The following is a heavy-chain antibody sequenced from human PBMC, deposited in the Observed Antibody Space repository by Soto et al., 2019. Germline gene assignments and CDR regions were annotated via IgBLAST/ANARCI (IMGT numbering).Heavy chain of an antibody. V-gene: IGHV3-30*03. Sequence: GGSLRLSCAASGFSFISYGMHWVRQAPGKGLEWVTLISYDGSKKYNADSVKGRFTISRDNSKNTLYLQMNSLRAEDTAVYYCVLEERQLANFDYWGQGTLVTVSS. J-gene: IGHJ4*02. CDR2: ISYDGSKK. CDR1: GFSFISYG. CDR3: VLEERQLANFDY. D-gene: IGHD6-13*01.